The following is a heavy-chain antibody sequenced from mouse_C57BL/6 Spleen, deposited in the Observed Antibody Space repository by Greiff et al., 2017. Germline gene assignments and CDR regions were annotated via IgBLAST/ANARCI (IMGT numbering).Heavy chain of an antibody. V-gene: IGHV1-81*01. Sequence: VQLQQSGAELARPGASVKLSCKASGYTFTSYCISWVKQRTGQGLEWIGEIYPSSGSTYYNEKFKGKATLTGDKSSSTAYMRLRSLTSEDSAVYFCARQLRLDAMDYWGQGTSVTVSS. D-gene: IGHD3-2*02. CDR2: IYPSSGST. J-gene: IGHJ4*01. CDR3: ARQLRLDAMDY. CDR1: GYTFTSYC.